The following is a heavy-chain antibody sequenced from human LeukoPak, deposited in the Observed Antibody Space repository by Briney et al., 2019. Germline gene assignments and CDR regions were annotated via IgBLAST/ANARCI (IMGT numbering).Heavy chain of an antibody. D-gene: IGHD6-13*01. CDR3: ASQVAADFNWFDP. CDR1: GYTFTSYG. Sequence: ASVKVSRKASGYTFTSYGISWVRQAPGQGLEWMGWISAYNGNTNYAQKLQGRVTMTTDTSTSTAYMELSSLRSEDTAVYYCASQVAADFNWFDPWGQGTLVTVSS. CDR2: ISAYNGNT. J-gene: IGHJ5*02. V-gene: IGHV1-18*01.